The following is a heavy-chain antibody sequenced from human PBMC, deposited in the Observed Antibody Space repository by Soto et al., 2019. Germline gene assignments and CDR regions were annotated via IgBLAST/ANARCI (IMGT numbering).Heavy chain of an antibody. V-gene: IGHV3-66*01. Sequence: EVQLVESGGGLVQPGGSLRLSCAASGFTVSSNYMSWVRQAPGKGLERVSVIYSGGSTYYADSVKGRFTISRDNSKNTLYLQMNSLRAEDTAVYYCARGNPSSSWYVVDYYYGMDVWGQGTTVTVSS. CDR2: IYSGGST. J-gene: IGHJ6*02. CDR3: ARGNPSSSWYVVDYYYGMDV. D-gene: IGHD6-13*01. CDR1: GFTVSSNY.